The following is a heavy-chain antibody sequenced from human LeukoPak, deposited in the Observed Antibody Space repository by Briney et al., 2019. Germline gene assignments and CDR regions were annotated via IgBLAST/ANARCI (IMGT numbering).Heavy chain of an antibody. V-gene: IGHV3-30*04. D-gene: IGHD3-22*01. CDR1: GFTFSSYA. Sequence: PGGSLRLSCAASGFTFSSYAMHWVRQAPGKGLEWVAVISYDGSNKYYADSVKGRFTISRDNSKNTLYLQMNSLRAEDTAVYYCASPPGDYYDSSGYSVYYFDYWGQGTLVTVSS. CDR3: ASPPGDYYDSSGYSVYYFDY. J-gene: IGHJ4*02. CDR2: ISYDGSNK.